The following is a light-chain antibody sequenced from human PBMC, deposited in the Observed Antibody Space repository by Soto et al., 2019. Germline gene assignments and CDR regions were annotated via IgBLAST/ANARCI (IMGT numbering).Light chain of an antibody. CDR3: GSYTNTSPLYV. V-gene: IGLV2-14*01. CDR1: SSDIGFYNY. J-gene: IGLJ1*01. CDR2: EVA. Sequence: QSALTQPASVSGSPGQSITISCTGTSSDIGFYNYVSWYQQHPGNAPRLIIFEVAKRPSGVSSRFSGSKSGNTASLTISGLQAEDEADYHCGSYTNTSPLYVFGTGTKVTVL.